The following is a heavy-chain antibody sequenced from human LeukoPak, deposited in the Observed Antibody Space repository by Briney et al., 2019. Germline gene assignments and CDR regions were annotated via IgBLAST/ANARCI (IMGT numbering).Heavy chain of an antibody. CDR3: ARAYSGSSGVFEH. J-gene: IGHJ4*02. D-gene: IGHD3-10*01. V-gene: IGHV4-38-2*02. CDR2: IYHSGST. Sequence: SETLSLTCTVSGYSISSGYYWGWIRQPPGKGLEGIGSIYHSGSTYRDPSLKSRVTISVDTSKNQFSLKLSSVTAADTAVYYCARAYSGSSGVFEHWGQGTLVTVSS. CDR1: GYSISSGYY.